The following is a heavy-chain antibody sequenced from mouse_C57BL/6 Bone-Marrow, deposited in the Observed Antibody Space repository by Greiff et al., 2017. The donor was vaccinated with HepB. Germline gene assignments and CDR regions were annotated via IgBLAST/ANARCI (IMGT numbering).Heavy chain of an antibody. J-gene: IGHJ4*01. CDR2: IRSKSNNYAT. V-gene: IGHV10-1*01. D-gene: IGHD1-1*01. CDR3: VRPVANYAMDY. Sequence: EVQLVESGGGLVQPKGSLKLSCAASGFSFNTYAMNWVRQAPGKGLEWVARIRSKSNNYATYYADSVKDRFTISRDDSESMLYLQMNNLKTEDTAMYYCVRPVANYAMDYWGQGTSVTVSS. CDR1: GFSFNTYA.